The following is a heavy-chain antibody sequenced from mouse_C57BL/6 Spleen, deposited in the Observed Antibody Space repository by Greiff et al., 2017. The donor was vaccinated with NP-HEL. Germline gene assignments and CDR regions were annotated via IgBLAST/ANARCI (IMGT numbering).Heavy chain of an antibody. CDR3: ASAYYSNYVAY. J-gene: IGHJ2*01. Sequence: EVKLMESGGGLVKPGGSLKLSCAASGFTFSDYGMHWVRQAPEKGLEWVAYISSGSSTIYYADTVKGRFTIAGDNAKNTLFLQMTSLRSEDTAMYYCASAYYSNYVAYWGQGTTLTVSS. D-gene: IGHD2-5*01. CDR1: GFTFSDYG. CDR2: ISSGSSTI. V-gene: IGHV5-17*01.